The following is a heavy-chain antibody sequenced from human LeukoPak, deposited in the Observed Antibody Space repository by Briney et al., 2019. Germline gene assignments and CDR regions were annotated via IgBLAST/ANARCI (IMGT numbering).Heavy chain of an antibody. CDR1: GGSICTYY. CDR3: AKSITMAPNYYYGMDV. D-gene: IGHD3-10*01. J-gene: IGHJ6*02. Sequence: SETLSLTCTVSGGSICTYYWSWIRQPAGKGLEWIGRIYASGSANYNPSLKSRVTMSVDTSKNQFSLKLSSVTAADTAVYYCAKSITMAPNYYYGMDVWGQGTTVTVSS. V-gene: IGHV4-4*07. CDR2: IYASGSA.